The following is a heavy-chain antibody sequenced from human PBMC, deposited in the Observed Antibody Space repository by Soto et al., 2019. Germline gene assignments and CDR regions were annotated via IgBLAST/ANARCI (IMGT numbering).Heavy chain of an antibody. CDR3: ARGVVVALYYYYGMDV. CDR1: GGSFSGYY. Sequence: ETLSLTCAVYGGSFSGYYWSWIRQPPGKGLEWIGEINHSGSTNYNPSLKSRVTISVDTSKNQFSLKLSSVTAADTAVYYCARGVVVALYYYYGMDVWGQGTTVTVSS. J-gene: IGHJ6*02. D-gene: IGHD2-2*01. V-gene: IGHV4-34*01. CDR2: INHSGST.